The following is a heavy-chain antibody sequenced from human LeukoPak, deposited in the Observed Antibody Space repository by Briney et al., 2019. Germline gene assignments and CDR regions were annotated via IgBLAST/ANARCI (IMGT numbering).Heavy chain of an antibody. CDR1: GFTFISYG. V-gene: IGHV3-23*01. J-gene: IGHJ6*03. CDR2: MSGSGGST. Sequence: TGGSLRLSCAASGFTFISYGMSWVRQGPGKGLEWVSAMSGSGGSTYYADSVKGRFTISRDNAKNSLYLQMNSLRAEDTAVYYCASRDVGSSYYYYMDVWGKGTTVTASS. D-gene: IGHD1-26*01. CDR3: ASRDVGSSYYYYMDV.